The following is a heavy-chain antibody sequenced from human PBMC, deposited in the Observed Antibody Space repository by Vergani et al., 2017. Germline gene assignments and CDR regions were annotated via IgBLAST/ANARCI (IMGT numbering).Heavy chain of an antibody. D-gene: IGHD3-3*01. CDR2: TSSSSSYI. CDR3: ARWDPIFGVVYH. CDR1: GFTFSSYS. J-gene: IGHJ5*02. V-gene: IGHV3-21*01. Sequence: EVQLVESGGGLVKPGGSLRLSCAASGFTFSSYSMNWVRQAPGKGLEWVSSTSSSSSYIYYADSVKGRFTISRDNAKNSLYLQMNSLRAEDTAVYYCARWDPIFGVVYHWGQGTLVTVSS.